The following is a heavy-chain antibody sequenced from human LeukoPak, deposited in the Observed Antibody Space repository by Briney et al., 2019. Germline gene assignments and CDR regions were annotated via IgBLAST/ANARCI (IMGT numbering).Heavy chain of an antibody. Sequence: ASVKVSCKASGYTFTSHDINWVRQATGQGLEWMGWMNPNSGNTGYAQKFQGRVTMTRNTSISTAYMELSSLRSEDTAVYYCARTPPKLAYCGGDCYYYFDYWGQGTLVTVSS. CDR1: GYTFTSHD. CDR3: ARTPPKLAYCGGDCYYYFDY. V-gene: IGHV1-8*01. CDR2: MNPNSGNT. D-gene: IGHD2-21*02. J-gene: IGHJ4*02.